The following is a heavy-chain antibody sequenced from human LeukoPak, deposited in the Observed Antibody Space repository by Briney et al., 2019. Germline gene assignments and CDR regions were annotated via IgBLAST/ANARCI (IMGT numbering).Heavy chain of an antibody. J-gene: IGHJ5*02. D-gene: IGHD1-20*01. Sequence: PSQTLSLTCTVSGGSISSGSYYWSWIRQPAGKGLEWIGRIYSSGSTNYNPSLKSRVTISVDTSKNQFSLKLSSVTAADTAVYYCARESYNWNDGWFDPWGQGTLVTVSS. CDR2: IYSSGST. V-gene: IGHV4-61*02. CDR3: ARESYNWNDGWFDP. CDR1: GGSISSGSYY.